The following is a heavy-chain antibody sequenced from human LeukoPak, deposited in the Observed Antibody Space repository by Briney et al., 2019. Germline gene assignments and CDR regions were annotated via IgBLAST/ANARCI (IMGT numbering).Heavy chain of an antibody. J-gene: IGHJ4*02. Sequence: GGSLRLSCAASGFTVSTTYMAWVRQAPGKGLEWVSFMYGAANIYYADPVKGRFTVSRDNSNNILYLQMNNLEAADTAVYYCAKGTPYSSGYFDYWGQGTLVTVSS. D-gene: IGHD6-19*01. CDR1: GFTVSTTY. CDR3: AKGTPYSSGYFDY. CDR2: MYGAANI. V-gene: IGHV3-53*01.